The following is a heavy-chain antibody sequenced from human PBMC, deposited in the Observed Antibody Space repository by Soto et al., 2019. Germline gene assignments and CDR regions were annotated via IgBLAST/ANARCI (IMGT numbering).Heavy chain of an antibody. V-gene: IGHV4-31*03. J-gene: IGHJ5*02. CDR3: ARDGDYGGFNNWFDP. CDR2: IYYSGST. D-gene: IGHD4-17*01. CDR1: GGSISSGGYY. Sequence: QVQLQESGPGLVKPSQTLSLTCTVSGGSISSGGYYWSWIRQHPGKGLEWIGYIYYSGSTYYNPSLKIRVTISVDTSKNHVSLKLSSVTAADTAVYYCARDGDYGGFNNWFDPWGQGTLVTVSS.